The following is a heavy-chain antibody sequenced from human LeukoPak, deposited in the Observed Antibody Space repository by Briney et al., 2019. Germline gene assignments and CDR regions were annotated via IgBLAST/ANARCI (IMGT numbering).Heavy chain of an antibody. D-gene: IGHD4-23*01. J-gene: IGHJ4*02. V-gene: IGHV4-4*02. CDR3: ARDHDYGGDYYFDY. Sequence: SGTLSLTCAVSGGHISVINWWGWVRQPPGTGVEWIGEIYHSGSTNYNPSLKSRVTISVAKSKNQFSLKLSSVTAADTAVYYCARDHDYGGDYYFDYWGQGTLVTVSS. CDR2: IYHSGST. CDR1: GGHISVINW.